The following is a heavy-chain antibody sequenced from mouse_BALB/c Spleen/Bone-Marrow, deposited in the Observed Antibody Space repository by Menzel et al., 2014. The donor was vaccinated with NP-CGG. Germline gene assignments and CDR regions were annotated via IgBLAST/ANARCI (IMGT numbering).Heavy chain of an antibody. J-gene: IGHJ4*01. V-gene: IGHV1-39*01. D-gene: IGHD1-1*01. CDR1: GYSFTGYN. CDR3: AISVSLRAMDY. CDR2: IDPYYGGT. Sequence: VQLQQSGPELEKPSASMKISCKASGYSFTGYNMNWVKQSNGKSLEWIGDIDPYYGGTSYNQKLKDKATLTVDKSSSTAYMQLKSLTSEDSAVYYCAISVSLRAMDYWGQGTSVTVSS.